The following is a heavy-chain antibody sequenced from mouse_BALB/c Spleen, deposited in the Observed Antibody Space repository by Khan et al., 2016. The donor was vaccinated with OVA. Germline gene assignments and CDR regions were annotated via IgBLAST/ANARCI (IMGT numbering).Heavy chain of an antibody. CDR2: MIYSGNT. Sequence: EVQLQESGPSLVKPSQTLSLTCSVTGDSITSGYWRWIRKFSGNKLEYMGYMIYSGNTYYNPSLKSRISIPRHTSMNQYYLQLNSVTTEDTATYYCARSTYMYAFAYWGQGTLVTVSA. D-gene: IGHD2-14*01. CDR3: ARSTYMYAFAY. CDR1: GDSITSGY. J-gene: IGHJ3*01. V-gene: IGHV3-8*02.